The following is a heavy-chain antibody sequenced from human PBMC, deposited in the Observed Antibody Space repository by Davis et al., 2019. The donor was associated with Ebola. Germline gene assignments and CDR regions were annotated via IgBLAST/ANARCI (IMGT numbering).Heavy chain of an antibody. Sequence: ASVKVSCKASGYTFTSYYMHWVRQAPGQGLEWMGIINPSGGSTSYAQKFQGRVTITRDTSASTAYMELSSLRSEDTAVYYCARGPVGGNHKNWFDPWGQGTLVTVSS. V-gene: IGHV1-46*01. J-gene: IGHJ5*02. D-gene: IGHD4-23*01. CDR2: INPSGGST. CDR3: ARGPVGGNHKNWFDP. CDR1: GYTFTSYY.